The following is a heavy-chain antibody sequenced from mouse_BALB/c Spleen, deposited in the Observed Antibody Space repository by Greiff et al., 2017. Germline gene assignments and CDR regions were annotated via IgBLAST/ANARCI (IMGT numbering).Heavy chain of an antibody. D-gene: IGHD2-2*01. V-gene: IGHV1-14*01. CDR1: GYTFTSYV. CDR3: AREENYGYDNAMDY. J-gene: IGHJ4*01. Sequence: EVQLQQSGPELVKPGASVKMSCKASGYTFTSYVMHWVKQKPGQGLEWIGYINPYNDGTKYNEKFKGKATLTSDKSSSTAYMELSSLTSEDSAVYYCAREENYGYDNAMDYWGQGTSVTVSS. CDR2: INPYNDGT.